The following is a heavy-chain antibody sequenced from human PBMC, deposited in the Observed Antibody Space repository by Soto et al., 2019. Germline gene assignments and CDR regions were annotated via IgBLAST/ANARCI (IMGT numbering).Heavy chain of an antibody. D-gene: IGHD2-21*02. CDR3: AREGGLAYCGGDCSYNWFDP. V-gene: IGHV4-34*01. CDR1: GGSFSGYY. J-gene: IGHJ5*02. CDR2: INHSGST. Sequence: PSETLSLTCAVYGGSFSGYYWSWIRQPPGKGLEWIGEINHSGSTNYNPSRKSRVTISVDTSRNQFSLRLSSVTAADTAVYYCAREGGLAYCGGDCSYNWFDPWGQGTLVAVSS.